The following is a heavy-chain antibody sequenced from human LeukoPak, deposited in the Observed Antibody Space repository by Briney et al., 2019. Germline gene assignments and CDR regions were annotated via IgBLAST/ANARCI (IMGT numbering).Heavy chain of an antibody. Sequence: GGSLRLSCAASGFTVSSSYMRWFRQAPGKRLECVSVIYSGGSTYYADSVKGRFTISRDNSKNTLYLQMNSLKAEDTTVYYCARSPLDVMATWGQGTLVTVSS. D-gene: IGHD2-8*01. CDR1: GFTVSSSY. CDR2: IYSGGST. CDR3: ARSPLDVMAT. V-gene: IGHV3-66*02. J-gene: IGHJ5*02.